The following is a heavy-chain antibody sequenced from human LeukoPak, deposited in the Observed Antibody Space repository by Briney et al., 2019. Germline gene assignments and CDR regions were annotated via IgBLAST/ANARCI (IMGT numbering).Heavy chain of an antibody. CDR3: ARDFYVGSKSYYIGY. D-gene: IGHD3-10*01. J-gene: IGHJ4*01. Sequence: PGGSLRLSCAASGFTFSSYGMHWVRQAPGKGLEWVTVIWYDGSNKYYADSVKGRLTISRENSKNTLYLQMNSLRAEDTAVYYCARDFYVGSKSYYIGYWGHGTLVT. CDR2: IWYDGSNK. V-gene: IGHV3-33*01. CDR1: GFTFSSYG.